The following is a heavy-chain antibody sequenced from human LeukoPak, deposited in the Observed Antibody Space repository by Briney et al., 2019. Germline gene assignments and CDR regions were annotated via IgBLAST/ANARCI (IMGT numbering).Heavy chain of an antibody. CDR1: GGSFSGYY. V-gene: IGHV4-34*01. CDR2: INHSGST. J-gene: IGHJ6*04. D-gene: IGHD5-12*01. CDR3: ARRGYDHSGYYYGMDV. Sequence: SETLSLACAVYGGSFSGYYWSWISQPPGKELEWIGEINHSGSTNYNPSLKSRVTISVDTSKNQFSLKLSSVTAADTAVYYCARRGYDHSGYYYGMDVWGKGTTVTVSS.